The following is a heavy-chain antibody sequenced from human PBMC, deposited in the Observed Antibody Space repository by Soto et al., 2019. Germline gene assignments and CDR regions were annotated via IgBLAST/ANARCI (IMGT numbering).Heavy chain of an antibody. V-gene: IGHV3-23*01. Sequence: PGGSLRLSCAASGFTFSTYAMSWVRQAPGKGLEWVSASSGSGGSTHYADSVRGRFTISRDNSKNTLYLQMNSLRAEDTAVYYCAKDARATYGMDVWGQGTTVTVSS. CDR2: SSGSGGST. CDR3: AKDARATYGMDV. J-gene: IGHJ6*02. CDR1: GFTFSTYA.